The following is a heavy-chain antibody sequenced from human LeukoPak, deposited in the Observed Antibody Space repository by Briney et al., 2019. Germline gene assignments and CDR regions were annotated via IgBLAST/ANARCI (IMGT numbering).Heavy chain of an antibody. V-gene: IGHV3-23*01. CDR2: ISGSGGST. D-gene: IGHD3-10*01. CDR1: GFTVSSNY. CDR3: ARVQGGGFRTADF. Sequence: GGSLRLSCAASGFTVSSNYMSWVRQAPGKGLEWVSAISGSGGSTYYADSVKGRFTISRDNSRNTVFLQMNSLRGEDTAIYYCARVQGGGFRTADFWGQGTVVTVSS. J-gene: IGHJ4*02.